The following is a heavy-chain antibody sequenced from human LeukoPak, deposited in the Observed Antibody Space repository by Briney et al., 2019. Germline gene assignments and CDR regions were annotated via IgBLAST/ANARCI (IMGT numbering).Heavy chain of an antibody. V-gene: IGHV3-7*03. Sequence: PGGSLRLSCAASGFTFSSYWMSWVCQAPGKGLEWVANIKQDGSEKYYVDSVKGRFTISRDNAKNSLYLQMNSLRAEDTAVYYCARDGPGIAAAAPRYWGQGTLVTVSS. CDR1: GFTFSSYW. J-gene: IGHJ4*02. D-gene: IGHD6-13*01. CDR3: ARDGPGIAAAAPRY. CDR2: IKQDGSEK.